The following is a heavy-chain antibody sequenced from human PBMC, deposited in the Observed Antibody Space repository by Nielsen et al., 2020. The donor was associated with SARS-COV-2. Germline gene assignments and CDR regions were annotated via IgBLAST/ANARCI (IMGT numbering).Heavy chain of an antibody. Sequence: GGSLRLSCAASGFTFSSYAMHWVRQAPGKGLEYVSAISSNGGSTYYADSVKGRFTISRDNSKNTLYLQMSSLRAEDTAVYYCVKGIQLWLRSGFDYWGQGTLVTVSS. CDR3: VKGIQLWLRSGFDY. D-gene: IGHD5-18*01. V-gene: IGHV3-64D*06. CDR2: ISSNGGST. J-gene: IGHJ4*02. CDR1: GFTFSSYA.